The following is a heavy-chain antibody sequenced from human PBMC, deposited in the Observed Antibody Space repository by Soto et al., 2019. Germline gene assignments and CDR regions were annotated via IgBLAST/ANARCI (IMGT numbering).Heavy chain of an antibody. V-gene: IGHV3-23*01. J-gene: IGHJ4*02. D-gene: IGHD6-19*01. CDR2: TSNNGDRT. CDR1: GFTFTDHA. Sequence: GSLRLSCAVSGFTFTDHAMTWVRQAPGKGLEWVSTTSNNGDRTFYADSVKGRFTVSTDRTNNTLYLQMNSLRADDTAVYFCARPPLYSNGGYFDSWGQGTLVTVSS. CDR3: ARPPLYSNGGYFDS.